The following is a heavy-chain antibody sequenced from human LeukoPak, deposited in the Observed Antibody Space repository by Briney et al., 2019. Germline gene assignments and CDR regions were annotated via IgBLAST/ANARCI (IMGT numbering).Heavy chain of an antibody. J-gene: IGHJ4*02. V-gene: IGHV4-59*11. CDR1: GASITRRY. CDR3: GRGGGGSYLEYSFDY. Sequence: SETLSLTCTVSGASITRRYWSWIRQPPGKGLEWVGYINYSGNTYYNPSLKSRVTISVDTSKNQFSLKLSSVTAADTAVYYCGRGGGGSYLEYSFDYWGQGTLVTVSS. CDR2: INYSGNT. D-gene: IGHD3-10*01.